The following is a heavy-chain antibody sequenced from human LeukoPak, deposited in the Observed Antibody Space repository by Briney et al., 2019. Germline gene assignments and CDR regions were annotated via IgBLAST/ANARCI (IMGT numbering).Heavy chain of an antibody. Sequence: PSETLSLTCAVSGGSFSSTNWWCCGRHPPGGELEWIGEDYHSSDTNYNPPLNSRVTISVDKSKRQFPSSLRAVTAADTDVYYCAMRRGFHCSSTSCYGGFDFDYWGQGALISVSS. J-gene: IGHJ4*02. CDR1: GGSFSSTNW. V-gene: IGHV4-4*02. CDR2: DYHSSDT. CDR3: AMRRGFHCSSTSCYGGFDFDY. D-gene: IGHD2-2*01.